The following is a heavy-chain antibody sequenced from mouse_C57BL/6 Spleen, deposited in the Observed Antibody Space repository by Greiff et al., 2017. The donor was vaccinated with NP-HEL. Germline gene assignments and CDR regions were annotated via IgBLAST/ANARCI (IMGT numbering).Heavy chain of an antibody. D-gene: IGHD1-1*01. Sequence: EVKVVESGGGLVKPGGSLKLSCAASGFTFSDYGMHWVRQAPEKGLEWVAYISSGSSTIYYADTVKGRFTISRDNAKNTLFRQMTSLRSEDTAMYYCARNYYGSSYEAMDYWGQGTSVTVSS. CDR3: ARNYYGSSYEAMDY. CDR1: GFTFSDYG. V-gene: IGHV5-17*01. CDR2: ISSGSSTI. J-gene: IGHJ4*01.